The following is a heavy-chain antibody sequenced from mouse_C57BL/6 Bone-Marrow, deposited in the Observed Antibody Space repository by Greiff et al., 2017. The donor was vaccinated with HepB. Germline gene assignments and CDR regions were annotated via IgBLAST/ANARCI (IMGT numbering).Heavy chain of an antibody. CDR3: ARGEAAYYSNYDY. J-gene: IGHJ2*01. Sequence: EVKLMESGGGLVKPGGSLKLSCAASGFTFSSYAMSWVRQTPEKRLEWVATISDGGSYTYYPDNVKGRFTISRDNAKNNLYLQMSHLKSEDTAMYYCARGEAAYYSNYDYWGQGTTLTVSS. D-gene: IGHD2-5*01. CDR1: GFTFSSYA. CDR2: ISDGGSYT. V-gene: IGHV5-4*03.